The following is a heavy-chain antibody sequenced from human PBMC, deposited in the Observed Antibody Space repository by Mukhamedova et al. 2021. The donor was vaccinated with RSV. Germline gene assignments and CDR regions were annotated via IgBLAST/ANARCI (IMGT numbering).Heavy chain of an antibody. D-gene: IGHD4-17*01. Sequence: WIRQPPGKGLEWFGYIYYSGSTNYNPSLKSRVTISVDTSKNQFSLKLSSVTAADTAVYYFARFGDYRDYWGQGTLVTVSS. V-gene: IGHV4-59*01. J-gene: IGHJ4*02. CDR3: ARFGDYRDY. CDR2: IYYSGST.